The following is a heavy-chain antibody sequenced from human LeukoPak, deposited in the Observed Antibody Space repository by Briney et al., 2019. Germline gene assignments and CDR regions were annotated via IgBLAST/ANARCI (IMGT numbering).Heavy chain of an antibody. CDR1: GFTFSSYG. CDR3: AKAFRDQDAFDI. Sequence: GGSLRLSCAASGFTFSSYGMHWVRQAPGKGLEWVAFIRYDGSNKYYADSVKGRFTISRDNSKNTLYLQMNSLRAEDTAVYYCAKAFRDQDAFDIWGQGTMVTVSS. V-gene: IGHV3-30*02. CDR2: IRYDGSNK. D-gene: IGHD2-21*01. J-gene: IGHJ3*02.